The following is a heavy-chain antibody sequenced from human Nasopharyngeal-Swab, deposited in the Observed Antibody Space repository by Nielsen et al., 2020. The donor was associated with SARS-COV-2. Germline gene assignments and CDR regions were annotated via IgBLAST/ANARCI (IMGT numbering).Heavy chain of an antibody. CDR3: ARGGGLGYYDFWSGYSQTSDAFDV. V-gene: IGHV4-59*01. D-gene: IGHD3-3*01. J-gene: IGHJ3*01. CDR2: IYYSGST. CDR1: GGSITSLY. Sequence: SETLSLTCTVSGGSITSLYWSWIRQPPGKGLEWIGYIYYSGSTTYNPSLKSRVTISAEKSKNQFSLKLSSVTAADTAVYYCARGGGLGYYDFWSGYSQTSDAFDVWGQGTMVTVSS.